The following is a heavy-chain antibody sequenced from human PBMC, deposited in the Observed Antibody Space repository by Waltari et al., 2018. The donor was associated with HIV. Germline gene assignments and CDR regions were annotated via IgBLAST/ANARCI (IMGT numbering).Heavy chain of an antibody. V-gene: IGHV1-3*02. Sequence: QVQLVQSGTELKRPGDSVKISCRASGYSFPSHAIQWIRQAPGQGLQYVGWSDPGSGTAKFSENLQTKVTFSRDTSATTAFMEVRNLKYEDVAVFYCARGGASGGFDLWGQGTLVIVSS. J-gene: IGHJ4*02. CDR3: ARGGASGGFDL. CDR1: GYSFPSHA. D-gene: IGHD3-10*01. CDR2: SDPGSGTA.